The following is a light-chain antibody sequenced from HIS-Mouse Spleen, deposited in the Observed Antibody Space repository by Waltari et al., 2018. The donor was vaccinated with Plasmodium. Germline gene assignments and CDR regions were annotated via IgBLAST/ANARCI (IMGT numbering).Light chain of an antibody. CDR1: SDINVGSYN. CDR2: YYSDSDK. CDR3: MIWPSNASGV. Sequence: QPVLTQPPSSSASPGESARLTCTLPSDINVGSYNIYWYQQKPGSPPRYLLYYYSDSDKGQGSVCRIRFSGSKAAAANTGILLSSGLQAEDEADYYCMIWPSNASGVFGGGTKLTVL. V-gene: IGLV5-37*01. J-gene: IGLJ3*02.